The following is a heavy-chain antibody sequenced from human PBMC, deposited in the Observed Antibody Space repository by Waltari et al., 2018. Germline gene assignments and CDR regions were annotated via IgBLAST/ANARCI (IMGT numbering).Heavy chain of an antibody. D-gene: IGHD3-10*01. CDR1: GGSFSGYY. CDR2: INHSGST. J-gene: IGHJ3*02. Sequence: QVQLQQWGAGLLKPSETLSLTCAVYGGSFSGYYWSWIRQPPGKGLEWIGEINHSGSTHLHPSPQGRITKSIGPAQDQFSLELGSLTAADTAVYYCAGGPLPPMVREKLAFDIWGQGTMVTVSS. CDR3: AGGPLPPMVREKLAFDI. V-gene: IGHV4-34*01.